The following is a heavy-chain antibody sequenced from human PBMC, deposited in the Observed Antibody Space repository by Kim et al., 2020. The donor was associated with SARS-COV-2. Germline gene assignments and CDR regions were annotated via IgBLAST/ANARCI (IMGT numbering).Heavy chain of an antibody. J-gene: IGHJ5*02. CDR3: ARGTRRKGRWRTVTTPRGYWFAP. CDR1: GYTFTSYD. CDR2: MNPNSGNT. V-gene: IGHV1-8*01. D-gene: IGHD4-17*01. Sequence: ASVKVSCKASGYTFTSYDINWVRQATGQGLEWMGWMNPNSGNTGYAQKFQGRVTMTRNTSISTAYMELSSLRSEDTAVYYCARGTRRKGRWRTVTTPRGYWFAPWGQGTLVTVSS.